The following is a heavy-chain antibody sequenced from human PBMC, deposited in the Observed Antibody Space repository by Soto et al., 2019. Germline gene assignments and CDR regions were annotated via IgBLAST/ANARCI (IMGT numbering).Heavy chain of an antibody. Sequence: GGSLRLSCAASGFTFRSYDMHWVRQISGRGLEWVSAISVAGNPHYSDSVKGRFAISRENAMNSLYLQMNSLRVADTAVYYCARKIEATGHWFFDLWGRGTLVTVSS. CDR3: ARKIEATGHWFFDL. CDR1: GFTFRSYD. D-gene: IGHD1-1*01. CDR2: ISVAGNP. J-gene: IGHJ2*01. V-gene: IGHV3-13*05.